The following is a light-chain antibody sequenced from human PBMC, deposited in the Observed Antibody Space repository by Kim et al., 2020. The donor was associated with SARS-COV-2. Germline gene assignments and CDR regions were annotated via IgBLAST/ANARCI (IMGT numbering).Light chain of an antibody. J-gene: IGKJ2*03. CDR3: HQYNTFSSYS. CDR1: QSVSSW. V-gene: IGKV1-5*03. Sequence: AAVGDRVTITCRASQSVSSWLAWYQQKPGKAPKLLIYKASSLESGIPSRFSGSGSGTEFTLTISSLQPDDFATYYCHQYNTFSSYSFGQGTKLEI. CDR2: KAS.